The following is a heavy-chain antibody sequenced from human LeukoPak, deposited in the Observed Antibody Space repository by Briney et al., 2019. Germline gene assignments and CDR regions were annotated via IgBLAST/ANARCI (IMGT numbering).Heavy chain of an antibody. J-gene: IGHJ4*02. CDR1: GYTFTSYS. Sequence: ASVKVSCKASGYTFTSYSMNWVRQAPGQGLEWMGWINTNTEDPTYAQGFTGRFVFSLDTSVSTAYLQINSLKAEDTAVYYCARDPGLLTGDFDYRGQGTLVTVSS. V-gene: IGHV7-4-1*02. D-gene: IGHD3-9*01. CDR3: ARDPGLLTGDFDY. CDR2: INTNTEDP.